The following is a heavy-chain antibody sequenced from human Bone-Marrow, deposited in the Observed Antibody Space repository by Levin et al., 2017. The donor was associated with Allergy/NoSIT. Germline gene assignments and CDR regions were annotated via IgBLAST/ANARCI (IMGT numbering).Heavy chain of an antibody. CDR3: ARGLEYSGLP. CDR2: ITSSGTYI. V-gene: IGHV3-21*01. D-gene: IGHD5-12*01. CDR1: GFTFSSYS. J-gene: IGHJ5*02. Sequence: GESLKISCAASGFTFSSYSMNWVRQAPGKGLDWVSSITSSGTYIYYADPVKGRFTISRDNAKNSLFLQMNSLTAADTAVYYCARGLEYSGLPWGQGTLVTVTS.